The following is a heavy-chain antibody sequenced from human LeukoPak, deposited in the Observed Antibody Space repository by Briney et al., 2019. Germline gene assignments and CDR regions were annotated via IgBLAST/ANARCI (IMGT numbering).Heavy chain of an antibody. CDR1: GFTFSSYS. D-gene: IGHD1-26*01. CDR3: ARAAIVGVKIDY. J-gene: IGHJ4*02. V-gene: IGHV3-66*01. Sequence: PGGSLRLSCAASGFTFSSYSMNWVRQAPGKGLEWVSVIYSGGSTYYADSVKGRFTISRDNAKNSLYLQMNSLRAEDTAVYYCARAAIVGVKIDYWGQGTLVTVSS. CDR2: IYSGGST.